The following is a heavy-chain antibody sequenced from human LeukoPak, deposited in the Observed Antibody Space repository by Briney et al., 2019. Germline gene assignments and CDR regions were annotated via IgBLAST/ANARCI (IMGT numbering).Heavy chain of an antibody. D-gene: IGHD2-15*01. CDR2: IYYSGST. J-gene: IGHJ4*02. CDR1: GGAISSYY. CDR3: ARAYCSGGSCYWTYFDY. V-gene: IGHV4-59*08. Sequence: SETLSLTCTVSGGAISSYYWSWIRQPPGKGREWSGYIYYSGSTNYNTSLKSRVAISVDTSKTQFSLKLSSVPAADTAVYYCARAYCSGGSCYWTYFDYWGQGTLVTVSS.